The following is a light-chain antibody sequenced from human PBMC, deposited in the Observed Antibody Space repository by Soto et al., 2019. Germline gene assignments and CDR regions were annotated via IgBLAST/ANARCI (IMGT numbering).Light chain of an antibody. J-gene: IGKJ2*01. CDR2: DAS. V-gene: IGKV1-5*01. Sequence: DIQMTQSPSTLSASVGDGVTITCRASQNISVWLAWYQQRPGKAPKFLIYDASSLETGVQSRFSVSASGTAFTLTIRSLQPDDFASYYCQQYDSSSRTFGQGTKREIK. CDR3: QQYDSSSRT. CDR1: QNISVW.